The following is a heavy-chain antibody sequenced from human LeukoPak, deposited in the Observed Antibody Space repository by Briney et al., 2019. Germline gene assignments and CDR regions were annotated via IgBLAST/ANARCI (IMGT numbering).Heavy chain of an antibody. CDR2: ISSSSSYT. CDR3: ARDTVTRGYYYYCGMDV. CDR1: GFTFSSYS. D-gene: IGHD4-17*01. Sequence: GGSLRLSCAASGFTFSSYSMNWVRQAPGKGLEWVSSISSSSSYTYYAHSVKGRFTISRDNARNSLYLQMNSLRAEDTAVYYCARDTVTRGYYYYCGMDVWGQGTTVTVSS. J-gene: IGHJ6*02. V-gene: IGHV3-21*01.